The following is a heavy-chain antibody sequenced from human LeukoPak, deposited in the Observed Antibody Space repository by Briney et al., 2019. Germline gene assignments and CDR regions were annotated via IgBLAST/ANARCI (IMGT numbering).Heavy chain of an antibody. V-gene: IGHV3-48*03. CDR1: GFTFSSYQ. Sequence: GGSLRLSCEASGFTFSSYQINWVRQAPGKGLEWGSYISSSGSNIYYADSVKGRFTISRDNAKNSLYLQMNSLRAEDTAVYYCARRYCSSDICNHLDCWGQGTLVTVSS. D-gene: IGHD2-2*01. CDR3: ARRYCSSDICNHLDC. J-gene: IGHJ4*02. CDR2: ISSSGSNI.